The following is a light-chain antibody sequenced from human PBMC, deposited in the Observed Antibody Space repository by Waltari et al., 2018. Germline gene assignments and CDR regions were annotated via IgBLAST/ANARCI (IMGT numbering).Light chain of an antibody. CDR2: ENN. V-gene: IGLV1-51*02. CDR1: RFNIGSNY. CDR3: GTWDNSLGAWL. Sequence: VTISRTGSRFNIGSNYVSWYQQRSRTAPKLLIFENNKRPSEITDRFSASKSGTSATLGIFGLQTGDEADYYCGTWDNSLGAWLFGGGTKLTVL. J-gene: IGLJ3*02.